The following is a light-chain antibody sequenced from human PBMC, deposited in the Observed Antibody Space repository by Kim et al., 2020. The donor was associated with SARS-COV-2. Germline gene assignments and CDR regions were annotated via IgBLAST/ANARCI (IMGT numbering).Light chain of an antibody. CDR2: GKN. Sequence: SSELTQDPAVSVALGQTVRITCQGDSLRSYYASWYQQKLGQAPALVIYGKNNRPSGIPDRFSGSSSGNTASLTITGAQAEDEADYYCNSRDSSGNVVFGGGTQLTVL. CDR1: SLRSYY. V-gene: IGLV3-19*01. J-gene: IGLJ2*01. CDR3: NSRDSSGNVV.